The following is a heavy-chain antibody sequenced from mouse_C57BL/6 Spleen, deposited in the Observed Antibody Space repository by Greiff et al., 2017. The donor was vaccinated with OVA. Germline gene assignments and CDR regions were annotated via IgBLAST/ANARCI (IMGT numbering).Heavy chain of an antibody. V-gene: IGHV5-17*01. CDR2: ISSGSSTI. Sequence: EVNVVESGGGLVKPGGSLKLSCAASGFTFSDYGMHWVRQAPEKGLEWVAYISSGSSTIYYADTVKGRFTISRDNAKNTLFLQMTSLRSEDTAMYYCARQDYGHFAYWGQGTLVTVSA. J-gene: IGHJ3*01. D-gene: IGHD1-1*02. CDR1: GFTFSDYG. CDR3: ARQDYGHFAY.